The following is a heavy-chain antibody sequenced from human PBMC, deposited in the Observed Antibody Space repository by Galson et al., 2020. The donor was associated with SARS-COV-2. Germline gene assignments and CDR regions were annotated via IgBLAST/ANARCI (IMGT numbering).Heavy chain of an antibody. V-gene: IGHV3-33*01. Sequence: QAGGSLRLSCAASGFTFSSYGMHWVRQAPGKGLEWVAVIWYDGSNKYYADSVKGRFTISRDNSKNTLYLQMNSLRAEDTAVYYCARDVSGSYSSWFDPWGQGTLVTVSS. CDR3: ARDVSGSYSSWFDP. CDR1: GFTFSSYG. CDR2: IWYDGSNK. J-gene: IGHJ5*02. D-gene: IGHD1-26*01.